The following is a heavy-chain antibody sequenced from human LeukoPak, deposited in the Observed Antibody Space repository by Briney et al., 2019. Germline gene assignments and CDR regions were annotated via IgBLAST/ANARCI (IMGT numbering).Heavy chain of an antibody. Sequence: GESLKISCKGSGYSFASYWIGWVRQMPGKGLEWMGIIYLGDSDTRYSPSFQGQVTISADKSISTTYLQWSSLKASDTAMYYCARRDSNSDFDYWGQGTLVSVSS. V-gene: IGHV5-51*01. CDR2: IYLGDSDT. D-gene: IGHD4-11*01. J-gene: IGHJ4*02. CDR1: GYSFASYW. CDR3: ARRDSNSDFDY.